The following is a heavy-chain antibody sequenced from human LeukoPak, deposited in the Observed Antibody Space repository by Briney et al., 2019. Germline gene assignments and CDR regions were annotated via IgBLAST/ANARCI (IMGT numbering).Heavy chain of an antibody. CDR2: ISAYNGNT. Sequence: ASVKVSCKASGYTFTSYGIIWVRQAPGQGLEWMGWISAYNGNTNYAQKLQGRVTMTTDTSTSTAYMELRSLRSDDTAVYYCARVRDEGYYYYYYMDVWGKGTTVTVSS. V-gene: IGHV1-18*01. J-gene: IGHJ6*03. CDR1: GYTFTSYG. CDR3: ARVRDEGYYYYYYMDV.